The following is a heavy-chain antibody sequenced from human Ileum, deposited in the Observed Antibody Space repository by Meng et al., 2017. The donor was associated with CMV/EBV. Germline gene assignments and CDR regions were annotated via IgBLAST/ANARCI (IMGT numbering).Heavy chain of an antibody. Sequence: SVSGGSISSGDYYWSWIRQPPGKGLEWIGYIYYSGSTYYNPSLKSRVTISVDTSKNQFSLKLSSVTAADTAVYYCARLGSFDAFDIWGQGTMVTVSS. V-gene: IGHV4-30-4*08. CDR2: IYYSGST. CDR3: ARLGSFDAFDI. CDR1: GGSISSGDYY. J-gene: IGHJ3*02.